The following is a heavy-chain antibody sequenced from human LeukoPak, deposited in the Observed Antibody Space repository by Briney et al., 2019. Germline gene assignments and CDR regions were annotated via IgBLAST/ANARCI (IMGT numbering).Heavy chain of an antibody. V-gene: IGHV3-23*01. J-gene: IGHJ3*02. Sequence: PGGSLRLSCAASGFTFSSYAMSWVRQAPGKGLEWVSGISGSGGSTYYADSVKGRFTISRDNAKNSLYLQMNSLRAEDMALYYCAKSGRVQGLGAFDIWGQGTMVTVSS. CDR1: GFTFSSYA. CDR3: AKSGRVQGLGAFDI. CDR2: ISGSGGST. D-gene: IGHD2-15*01.